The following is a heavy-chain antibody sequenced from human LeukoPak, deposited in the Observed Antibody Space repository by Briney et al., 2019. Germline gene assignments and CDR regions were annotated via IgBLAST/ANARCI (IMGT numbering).Heavy chain of an antibody. CDR2: IVVGSGNT. Sequence: ASVKVSCKASGFTITSSAVQWVRQARGQRLEWIGWIVVGSGNTNYAQKFQERVTITRDMSTSTAYMELSSLRSEDTAVYYCAAGEPTTVTTSFDYWGQGTLVTVSS. V-gene: IGHV1-58*01. J-gene: IGHJ4*02. D-gene: IGHD4-17*01. CDR1: GFTITSSA. CDR3: AAGEPTTVTTSFDY.